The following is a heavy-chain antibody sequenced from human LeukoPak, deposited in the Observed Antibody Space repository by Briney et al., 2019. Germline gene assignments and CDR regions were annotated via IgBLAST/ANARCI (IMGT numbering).Heavy chain of an antibody. CDR1: GFTFSSYG. CDR2: IWYDGSNK. Sequence: PGRSLRLSCAASGFTFSSYGMHWVRQAPGKGLEWVAVIWYDGSNKYYADSVKGRFTTSRDNSKNTLYLQMNSLRAEDTAVYYCASTVVTPDAFDIWGQGTMVTVSS. V-gene: IGHV3-33*01. CDR3: ASTVVTPDAFDI. J-gene: IGHJ3*02. D-gene: IGHD4-23*01.